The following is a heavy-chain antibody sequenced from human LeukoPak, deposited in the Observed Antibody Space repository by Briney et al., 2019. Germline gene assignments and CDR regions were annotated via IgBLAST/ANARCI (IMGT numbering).Heavy chain of an antibody. CDR2: IKLDGSEK. D-gene: IGHD3-3*01. J-gene: IGHJ4*02. CDR3: ARDQYDTWSRRGNFDS. V-gene: IGHV3-7*03. Sequence: GGSLRLSCVASGFTFGKYWMSWVRQAPGMGLEWVANIKLDGSEKNYVDSVKGRFTISRDNTKNSLYLQMNSLRVEDTAVFYCARDQYDTWSRRGNFDSWGQGTLVIVSS. CDR1: GFTFGKYW.